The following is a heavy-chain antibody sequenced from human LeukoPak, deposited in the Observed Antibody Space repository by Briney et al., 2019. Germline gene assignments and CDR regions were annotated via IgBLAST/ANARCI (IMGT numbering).Heavy chain of an antibody. V-gene: IGHV1-24*01. CDR2: YPEDSGP. CDR3: ATGRGDYYYFMDV. Sequence: ASVKVSCKISGHTLTDFPLHWVRQTPGKGLEWMGGYPEDSGPIYAQNFQGRLTMTEDTSTDTFYMELSSLRSEDTALYFCATGRGDYYYFMDVWGKGTTVIVSS. D-gene: IGHD3-10*01. J-gene: IGHJ6*03. CDR1: GHTLTDFP.